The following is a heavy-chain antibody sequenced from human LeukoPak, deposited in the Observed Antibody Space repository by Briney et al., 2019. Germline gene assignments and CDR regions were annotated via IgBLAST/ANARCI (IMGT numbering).Heavy chain of an antibody. D-gene: IGHD7-27*01. V-gene: IGHV1-8*01. CDR2: MNPKSGNT. Sequence: VASVTVSCKASGYTFVSYDINWVRQATGQGPEWMGWMNPKSGNTGYAQKFQGRVTMTRDTSINTAYMELSGLISEDTAVYYCTRGPPNWGYDFWGQGTLVTVSS. CDR3: TRGPPNWGYDF. CDR1: GYTFVSYD. J-gene: IGHJ4*02.